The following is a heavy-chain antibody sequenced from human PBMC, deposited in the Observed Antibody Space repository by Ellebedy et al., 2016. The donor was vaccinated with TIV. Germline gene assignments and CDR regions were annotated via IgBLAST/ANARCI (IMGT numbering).Heavy chain of an antibody. V-gene: IGHV4-39*07. D-gene: IGHD3-16*01. CDR1: GDSIGSSSQY. CDR3: ASGGGYLDY. CDR2: ISFSGYT. J-gene: IGHJ4*02. Sequence: SETLSLXXSVSGDSIGSSSQYWDWIRQPPGGGLEWIGNISFSGYTHYNPSLKSRVKMSVDMSKNQFSLRLGPVTAADTAVYYCASGGGYLDYWGQGALVTVSS.